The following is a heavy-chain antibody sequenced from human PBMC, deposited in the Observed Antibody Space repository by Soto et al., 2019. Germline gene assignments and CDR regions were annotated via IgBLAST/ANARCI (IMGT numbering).Heavy chain of an antibody. CDR2: ISSSSTI. D-gene: IGHD5-12*01. CDR3: ARDWDLGYSGYEHYGMDV. Sequence: PGGSLRLSCAASGFTFSSYSMNWVRQAPGKGLEWVSYISSSSTIYYADSVKGRFTISRDNAKNSLYLQMNSLRDEDTAVYYCARDWDLGYSGYEHYGMDVWGQGTTVTVSS. V-gene: IGHV3-48*02. J-gene: IGHJ6*02. CDR1: GFTFSSYS.